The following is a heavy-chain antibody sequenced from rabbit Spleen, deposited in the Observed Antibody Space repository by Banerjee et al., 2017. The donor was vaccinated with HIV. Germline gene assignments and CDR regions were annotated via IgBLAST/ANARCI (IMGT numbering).Heavy chain of an antibody. J-gene: IGHJ4*01. CDR3: ARDLVAVIGWNFNL. CDR1: GLDSSSSYW. D-gene: IGHD1-1*01. V-gene: IGHV1S45*01. Sequence: EESGGDLVQPEGSLTLTCKASGLDSSSSYWIYWVRQAPGKGLEWIACVYGGDSGATYYASWAKGRFTISKTSSTAVTLQMTSLTVADTATYFCARDLVAVIGWNFNLWGPGTLVTVS. CDR2: VYGGDSGAT.